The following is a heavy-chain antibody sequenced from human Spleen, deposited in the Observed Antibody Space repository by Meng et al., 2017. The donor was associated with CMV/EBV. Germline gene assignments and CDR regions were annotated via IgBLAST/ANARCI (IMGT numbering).Heavy chain of an antibody. CDR1: GGSLSGYY. CDR3: ARASREYTSSSDAFDI. CDR2: IHQSGRT. D-gene: IGHD6-6*01. Sequence: DVYGGSLSGYYWSWIRQPPGKGLQWIGEIHQSGRTNYNPSLKSRVSISVDTSKKQFSLNLRSVTAADTAVYYCARASREYTSSSDAFDIWGQGTVVTVS. V-gene: IGHV4-34*01. J-gene: IGHJ3*02.